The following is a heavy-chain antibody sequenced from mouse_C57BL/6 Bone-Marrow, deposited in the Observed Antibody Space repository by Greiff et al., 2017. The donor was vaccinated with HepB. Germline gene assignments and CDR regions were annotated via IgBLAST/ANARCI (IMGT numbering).Heavy chain of an antibody. V-gene: IGHV14-4*01. CDR3: TTGWFPLFDY. CDR2: IDPENGDT. J-gene: IGHJ2*01. CDR1: GFNIKDDY. D-gene: IGHD2-3*01. Sequence: VQLQQSGAELVRPGASVKLSCTASGFNIKDDYMHWVKQRPEQGLEWIGWIDPENGDTEYASKFQGKATITADTSSNTAYLQLSSLTSEDTAVYYCTTGWFPLFDYWGQGTTLTVSS.